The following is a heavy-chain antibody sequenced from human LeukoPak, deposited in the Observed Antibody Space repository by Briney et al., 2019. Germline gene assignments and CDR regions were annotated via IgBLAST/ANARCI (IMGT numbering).Heavy chain of an antibody. CDR3: ARGERPSSTSWLYYFDY. J-gene: IGHJ4*02. V-gene: IGHV3-21*01. D-gene: IGHD2-2*01. Sequence: GGSLRLSCAASGFTFSSYSMNWVRQAPGKGLEWVSSISSSSSYIYYADSVKGRFTISRDNSKNTLYLQMNSLRAEDTAVYYCARGERPSSTSWLYYFDYWGQGTLVTVSS. CDR2: ISSSSSYI. CDR1: GFTFSSYS.